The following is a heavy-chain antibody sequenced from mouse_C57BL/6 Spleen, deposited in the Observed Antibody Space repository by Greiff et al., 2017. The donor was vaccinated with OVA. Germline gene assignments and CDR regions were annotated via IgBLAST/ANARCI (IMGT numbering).Heavy chain of an antibody. J-gene: IGHJ2*01. CDR3: ARPVVDGYYFDY. D-gene: IGHD1-1*01. Sequence: EVMLVESGGGLVKPGGSLKLSCAASGFTFSDYGMHWVRQAPEKGLEWVAYISSGSSTIYYADTVKGRFTISRDNAKNTLFLQMTSLRSEDTAMYYCARPVVDGYYFDYWGQGTTLTVSS. CDR1: GFTFSDYG. V-gene: IGHV5-17*01. CDR2: ISSGSSTI.